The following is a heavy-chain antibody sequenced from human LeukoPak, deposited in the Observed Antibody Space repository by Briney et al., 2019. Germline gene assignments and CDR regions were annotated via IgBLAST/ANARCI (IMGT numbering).Heavy chain of an antibody. D-gene: IGHD2-8*01. CDR2: IQSDGSNE. V-gene: IGHV3-30*02. Sequence: GGSLRLSCAASGFTFRSYGMHWVRQAPGKGLEWVAYIQSDGSNEQYADSVKGLFNISRDSSKNILYLQINSLRAEDTDVYYCAKDRCSNGIGCYYYYMDVWGKGPTLSIS. CDR1: GFTFRSYG. J-gene: IGHJ6*03. CDR3: AKDRCSNGIGCYYYYMDV.